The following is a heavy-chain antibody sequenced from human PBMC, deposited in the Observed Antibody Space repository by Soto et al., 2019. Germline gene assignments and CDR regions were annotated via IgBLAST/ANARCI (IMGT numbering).Heavy chain of an antibody. V-gene: IGHV4-31*03. CDR3: AGYYGGNSGFDY. CDR1: GGSISSGGYY. J-gene: IGHJ4*02. Sequence: QVQLQESGPGLVKPSQTLSLTCTVSGGSISSGGYYWSWIRQHPGKGLEWIGYIYYSGSTYYNPSLKSGFTISVDTSKNQCSLKLSSVTAADTAVYYCAGYYGGNSGFDYWGQGTLVTVSS. D-gene: IGHD4-17*01. CDR2: IYYSGST.